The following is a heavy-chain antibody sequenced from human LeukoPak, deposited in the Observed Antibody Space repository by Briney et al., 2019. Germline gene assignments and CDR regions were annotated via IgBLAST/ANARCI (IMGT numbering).Heavy chain of an antibody. Sequence: GASVKVSCKASGYTFTSYAMNWVRQAPGQGLEWMGWINTNTGNPTYAQGFTGRFVFSLDTSVSTAYLQISSLKAEDTAVYYCARDRPNYDYVWGSYRSINWFDPWGQGTLVTVSS. D-gene: IGHD3-16*02. V-gene: IGHV7-4-1*02. CDR1: GYTFTSYA. CDR2: INTNTGNP. J-gene: IGHJ5*02. CDR3: ARDRPNYDYVWGSYRSINWFDP.